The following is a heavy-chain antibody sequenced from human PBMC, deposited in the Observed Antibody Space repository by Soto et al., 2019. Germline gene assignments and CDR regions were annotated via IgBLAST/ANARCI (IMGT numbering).Heavy chain of an antibody. J-gene: IGHJ4*02. V-gene: IGHV3-23*01. CDR3: AKVAKSGVVIEYVDS. D-gene: IGHD3-3*01. CDR1: GFTFANYA. CDR2: ISSSGGRT. Sequence: GGSLRVSCGTSGFTFANYAMGWVLQAPGKGLEWVSGISSSGGRTYYADSVKVRCTVSRDNSKNTVDVQMNSLRGEDTAVYYCAKVAKSGVVIEYVDSWGQGAVVTVSS.